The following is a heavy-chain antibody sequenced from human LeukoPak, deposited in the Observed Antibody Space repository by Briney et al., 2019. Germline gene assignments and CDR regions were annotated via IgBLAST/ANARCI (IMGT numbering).Heavy chain of an antibody. J-gene: IGHJ6*02. CDR3: AKDWGTAYYYGMDV. D-gene: IGHD3-16*01. CDR1: GFTFSSHW. V-gene: IGHV3-23*01. Sequence: PGGSLRLSCAASGFTFSSHWMSWVRQAPGKGLEWVSAISGSGGSTYYADSVKGRFTISRDNSKNTLYLQMNSLRAEDTAVYYCAKDWGTAYYYGMDVWGQGTTVTVSS. CDR2: ISGSGGST.